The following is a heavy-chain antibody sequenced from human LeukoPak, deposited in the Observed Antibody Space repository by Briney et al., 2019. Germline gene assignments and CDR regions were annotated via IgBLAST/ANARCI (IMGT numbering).Heavy chain of an antibody. CDR1: GFTFSTFN. J-gene: IGHJ4*02. V-gene: IGHV3-30*18. D-gene: IGHD3-10*01. CDR3: AKSYYYHSGSFDY. Sequence: GGSLRLSCAATGFTFSTFNMHWVRQAPCKGLEWVAVFSSDGRSTFYAENVQGRFTLSIDNSKNTLSLQMNSLRAEDTAVYYCAKSYYYHSGSFDYWGQGTLVTVSS. CDR2: FSSDGRST.